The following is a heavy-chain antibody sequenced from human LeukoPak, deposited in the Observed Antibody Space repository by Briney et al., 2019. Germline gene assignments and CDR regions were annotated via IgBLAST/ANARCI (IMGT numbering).Heavy chain of an antibody. CDR3: AKDGSEGDLKQLVNYYMDV. CDR2: ISGGGDAT. CDR1: DFSFITYA. V-gene: IGHV3-23*01. D-gene: IGHD6-13*01. Sequence: PGGSLRLSCAASDFSFITYAMSWVRQAPGKGLEWVSTISGGGDATYYADSVKGRFTISRDNSKNTLYLQMNSLRAEDTAVYYCAKDGSEGDLKQLVNYYMDVWGKGTTVTVSS. J-gene: IGHJ6*03.